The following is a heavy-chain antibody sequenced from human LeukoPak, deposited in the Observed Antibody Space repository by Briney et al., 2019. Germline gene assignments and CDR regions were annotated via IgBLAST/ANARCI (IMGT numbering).Heavy chain of an antibody. V-gene: IGHV3-74*01. Sequence: GGSLRLSCAASGFTFSSYWMHWVRQAPGKGLVWVSRINSDGSSTSYADSVKGRFTISRDNAKNTLYLQMNSLRAEDTAVYYCARDGPYYDFWSGLSNYYFDYWGQGTLVTVSS. D-gene: IGHD3-3*01. CDR3: ARDGPYYDFWSGLSNYYFDY. J-gene: IGHJ4*02. CDR2: INSDGSST. CDR1: GFTFSSYW.